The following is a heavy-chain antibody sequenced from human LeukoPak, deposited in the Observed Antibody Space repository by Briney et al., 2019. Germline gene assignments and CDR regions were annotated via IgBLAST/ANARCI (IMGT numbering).Heavy chain of an antibody. CDR2: INHSGST. V-gene: IGHV4-34*01. Sequence: SETLSLTCAVYGGSFSGYYWSWIRQPPGKGLEWIGEINHSGSTNYNPSLKSRVTISVDTSKNQFSLKLSSVTAADTAVYYCARAGEYYDFWSGYYIRYWGQGTLVTVSS. CDR1: GGSFSGYY. CDR3: ARAGEYYDFWSGYYIRY. J-gene: IGHJ4*02. D-gene: IGHD3-3*01.